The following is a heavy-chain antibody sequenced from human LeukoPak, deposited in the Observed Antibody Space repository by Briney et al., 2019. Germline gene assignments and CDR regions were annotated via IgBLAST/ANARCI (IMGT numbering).Heavy chain of an antibody. J-gene: IGHJ4*02. CDR2: ISGSGGST. Sequence: GGSLRLSCAASGFTFSSYAMSWVRQAPGKGLEWVSVISGSGGSTYYADSVKGRFTISRDNAKNSLYLQMNSLRAEDTAVYYCARDLVVTGAAYWGQGTLVTVSS. V-gene: IGHV3-23*01. CDR3: ARDLVVTGAAY. D-gene: IGHD3-22*01. CDR1: GFTFSSYA.